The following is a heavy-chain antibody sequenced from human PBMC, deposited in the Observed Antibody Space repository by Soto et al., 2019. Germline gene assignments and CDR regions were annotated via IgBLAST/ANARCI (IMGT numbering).Heavy chain of an antibody. D-gene: IGHD6-25*01. J-gene: IGHJ6*02. CDR3: GREGQRLAQEDYYQFNGMEV. V-gene: IGHV1-18*01. CDR2: MGARIGHT. CDR1: GYNFTRFG. Sequence: QFQLVQSGAEVKKPGASVRVSCKASGYNFTRFGITWVRQAPGQGLEWMGWMGARIGHTRSAPKFQGRITMTKDASMTTAYIDLRSLRSDDTALYYCGREGQRLAQEDYYQFNGMEVWGQGTTVIVSS.